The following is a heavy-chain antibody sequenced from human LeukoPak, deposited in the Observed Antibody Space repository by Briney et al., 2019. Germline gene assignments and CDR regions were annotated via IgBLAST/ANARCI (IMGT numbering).Heavy chain of an antibody. CDR3: ARQSGSYTLAFDY. Sequence: SETLSLTCAVSGASIASHSWWSWVRQPPGKGLEWIGEVYHSGGANYKPSLKSRVTISVDTSKNQFSLKLSSVTAADTAVYYCARQSGSYTLAFDYWGQGTLVTVSS. D-gene: IGHD1-26*01. J-gene: IGHJ4*02. V-gene: IGHV4/OR15-8*01. CDR1: GASIASHSW. CDR2: VYHSGGA.